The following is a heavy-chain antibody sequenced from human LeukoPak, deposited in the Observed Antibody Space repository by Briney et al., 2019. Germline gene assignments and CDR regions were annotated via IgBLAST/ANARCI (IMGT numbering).Heavy chain of an antibody. CDR2: ISSSSTI. J-gene: IGHJ4*02. Sequence: SGGSLRLSCAASGFTFSSYSMNWVRQAPGKGLEWVSYISSSSTIYYADSVKGRFTISRDNAKTSLYLQMNSLRAEDTAVYYCARDVLGPSDYWGQGTLVTVSS. V-gene: IGHV3-48*04. CDR1: GFTFSSYS. CDR3: ARDVLGPSDY.